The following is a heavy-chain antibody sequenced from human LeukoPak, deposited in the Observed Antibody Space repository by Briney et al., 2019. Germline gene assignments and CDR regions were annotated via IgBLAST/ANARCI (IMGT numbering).Heavy chain of an antibody. D-gene: IGHD2-15*01. CDR3: ARVVGYCSGGSCYDNWFDP. J-gene: IGHJ5*02. CDR2: TYYRSKWYN. V-gene: IGHV6-1*01. Sequence: SQTLSLTCATSGDSVSSNSAAWNWIRQSPSRGLEWQGRTYYRSKWYNDYAVSVKSRITINPDTSKNQFSLQLSSVTPEDTAVYYCARVVGYCSGGSCYDNWFDPWGQGTLVTVSS. CDR1: GDSVSSNSAA.